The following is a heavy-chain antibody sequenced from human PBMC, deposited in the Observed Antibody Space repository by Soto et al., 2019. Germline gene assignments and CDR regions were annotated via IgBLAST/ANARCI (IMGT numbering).Heavy chain of an antibody. CDR2: ISGSGGST. CDR3: AKGKQLYYYDMDV. V-gene: IGHV3-23*01. J-gene: IGHJ6*03. CDR1: GFTLSSYA. D-gene: IGHD5-18*01. Sequence: EVQLLESGGGLVQPGGSLRISCAASGFTLSSYAMSWVRQAPGQGLEWVSAISGSGGSTYYADSVKGRFTISRDNSKNTLDLQTNMLIAENTVVYECAKGKQLYYYDMDVWGKGTTVTFSS.